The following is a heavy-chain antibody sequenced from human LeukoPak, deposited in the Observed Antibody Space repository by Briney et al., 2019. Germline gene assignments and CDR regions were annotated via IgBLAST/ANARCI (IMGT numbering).Heavy chain of an antibody. D-gene: IGHD5-12*01. J-gene: IGHJ5*02. CDR1: GYTFTGYF. Sequence: ASVKVSCKASGYTFTGYFVHWVRQAPGQGLQWMGWINPNSGGTNYAQKFQGRVTMTRDTSISTAYMELSRLRSDDTAVYYCARGYDYDLNWFDPWGQGTLVTVSS. CDR2: INPNSGGT. V-gene: IGHV1-2*02. CDR3: ARGYDYDLNWFDP.